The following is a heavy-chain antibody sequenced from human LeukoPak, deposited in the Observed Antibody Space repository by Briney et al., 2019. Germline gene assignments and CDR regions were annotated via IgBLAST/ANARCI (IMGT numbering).Heavy chain of an antibody. CDR1: GYTFTCYY. CDR3: ARDRIGARQGYYYYYGMDV. D-gene: IGHD6-6*01. V-gene: IGHV1-2*02. CDR2: INPNSGGT. J-gene: IGHJ6*02. Sequence: GASVKVSCKASGYTFTCYYMHWVRQAPGQGLEWMGWINPNSGGTNYAQKFQGRVTMTRDTSISTAYMELSRLRSDDTAVYYCARDRIGARQGYYYYYGMDVWGQGTTVTVSS.